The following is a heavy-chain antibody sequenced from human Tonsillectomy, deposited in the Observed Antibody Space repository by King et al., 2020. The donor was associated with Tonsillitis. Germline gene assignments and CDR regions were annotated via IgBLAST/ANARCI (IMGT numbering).Heavy chain of an antibody. CDR1: GFTVSSNY. V-gene: IGHV3-66*01. CDR2: IYSGGST. D-gene: IGHD3-9*01. J-gene: IGHJ5*02. Sequence: VQLVESGGGLVQPGGSLRLSCAASGFTVSSNYMSWVRQAPGKGLEWVSVIYSGGSTYYADSVKGRFTISRDNSKNTLYLQMNSLRAEDTAVYDCAREHVRPIGYFALFDPWGQGTLVTVSS. CDR3: AREHVRPIGYFALFDP.